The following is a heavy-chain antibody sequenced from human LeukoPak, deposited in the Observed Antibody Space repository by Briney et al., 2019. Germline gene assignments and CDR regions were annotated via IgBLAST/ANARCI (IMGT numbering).Heavy chain of an antibody. D-gene: IGHD4-17*01. J-gene: IGHJ4*02. CDR3: ARDHGDDATQN. CDR1: GFTFSSYS. Sequence: GGSLRLSCAASGFTFSSYSMNWVRQAPGKGLEWVSSISSSSSYIYYADSVKGRFTISRDNAKNSLYLQMNSLRAEDTAVYYCARDHGDDATQNWGQGTLVTVSS. CDR2: ISSSSSYI. V-gene: IGHV3-21*01.